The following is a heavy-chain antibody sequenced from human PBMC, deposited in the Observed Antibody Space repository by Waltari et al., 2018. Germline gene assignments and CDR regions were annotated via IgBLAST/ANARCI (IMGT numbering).Heavy chain of an antibody. V-gene: IGHV4-34*01. J-gene: IGHJ6*02. Sequence: QVQLQQWGAGLLKPSETLSLTCAVYGGSFSGYYWSWIRQPPGKGLEWIGEINHSGSTNYNPSLKSRVTISVDTSKNQFSLKLSSGTAADTAVYYCARGRIFGVVIESGVLLYYYYGMDVWGQGTTVTVSS. CDR2: INHSGST. CDR3: ARGRIFGVVIESGVLLYYYYGMDV. CDR1: GGSFSGYY. D-gene: IGHD3-3*02.